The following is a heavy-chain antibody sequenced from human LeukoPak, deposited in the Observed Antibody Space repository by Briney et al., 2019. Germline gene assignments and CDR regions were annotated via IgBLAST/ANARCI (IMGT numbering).Heavy chain of an antibody. D-gene: IGHD6-13*01. CDR2: INAYNGKT. CDR3: ARGPRAAADDY. CDR1: GYTFINFA. V-gene: IGHV1-3*01. Sequence: ASVTVSCKASGYTFINFAISWGRQAPGQRPEWMGWINAYNGKTKYSQKFQDRLTITRDTSASTAYLELSSLTSEDTAVYYCARGPRAAADDYWGQGSLVTVSS. J-gene: IGHJ4*02.